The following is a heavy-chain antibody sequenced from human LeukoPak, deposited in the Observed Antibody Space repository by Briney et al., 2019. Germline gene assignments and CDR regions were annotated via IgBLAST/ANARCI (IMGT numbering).Heavy chain of an antibody. J-gene: IGHJ4*02. V-gene: IGHV1-24*01. CDR2: FDPEDGET. CDR3: ATDTLAAAELAY. D-gene: IGHD6-13*01. Sequence: ASVKVSCKVSGYTLTELSMHWVRQAPGKGLEWMGGFDPEDGETIYAQKFQGRVTMTEDTSTDTAYMELSSLRSEDTAVYYCATDTLAAAELAYGGQGTLVTVSS. CDR1: GYTLTELS.